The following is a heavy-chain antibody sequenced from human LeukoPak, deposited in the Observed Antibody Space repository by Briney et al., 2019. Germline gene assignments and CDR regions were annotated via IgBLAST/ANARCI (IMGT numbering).Heavy chain of an antibody. CDR3: ARYCSGGSCYPNYYYYYGMDV. CDR1: GYTFTSYD. CDR2: MNPNSGNT. D-gene: IGHD2-15*01. J-gene: IGHJ6*02. Sequence: ASVKVSCKASGYTFTSYDINWVRQAPGQGLEWMGWMNPNSGNTVYAQKFQGRVTMTRNTSISTAYMELSSLRSEDTAVYYCARYCSGGSCYPNYYYYYGMDVWGQGTTVTVSS. V-gene: IGHV1-8*01.